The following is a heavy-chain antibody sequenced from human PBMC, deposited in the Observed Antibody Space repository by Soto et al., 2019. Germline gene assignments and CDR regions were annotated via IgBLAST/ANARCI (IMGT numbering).Heavy chain of an antibody. Sequence: GGSLRLSCAASGFTFSSYSMNWVRQAPGKGLEWVSSISSSSSYIYYADSVKGRFTTSRDNAKNSLYLQMNSLRAEDTAVYYCARGPLALGGMDVWGQGTTVTVSS. J-gene: IGHJ6*02. V-gene: IGHV3-21*01. CDR1: GFTFSSYS. CDR3: ARGPLALGGMDV. CDR2: ISSSSSYI.